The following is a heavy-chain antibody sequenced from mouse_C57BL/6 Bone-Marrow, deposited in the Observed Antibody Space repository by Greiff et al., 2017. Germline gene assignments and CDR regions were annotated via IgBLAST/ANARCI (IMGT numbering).Heavy chain of an antibody. D-gene: IGHD2-9*01. CDR3: ARSPYYGCDGVDY. V-gene: IGHV1-76*01. Sequence: QVQLQQSGAELVRPGASVTLSCNASGYTFTDYYINCVKQRPGQGLVWIARIYPGSGNTYYNEKFKGKATLTAEQSSSTAYMQLSSLTSEDSAVYFCARSPYYGCDGVDYWGQGTTLTVSS. J-gene: IGHJ2*01. CDR2: IYPGSGNT. CDR1: GYTFTDYY.